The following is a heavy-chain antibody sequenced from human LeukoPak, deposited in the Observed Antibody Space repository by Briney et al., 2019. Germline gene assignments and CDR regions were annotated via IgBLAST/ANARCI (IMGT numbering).Heavy chain of an antibody. V-gene: IGHV3-11*06. CDR2: ISSSGSQT. D-gene: IGHD1-14*01. J-gene: IGHJ3*02. CDR1: GFTFSDYY. Sequence: GGSLRLSCAASGFTFSDYYLSWIRQAPGKGLECVSYISSSGSQTLHADSVKGRFTISRDKAKNSLYLQMNSLRAEDTAVYYCARNRNYGLDIWGQGTKVTVSS. CDR3: ARNRNYGLDI.